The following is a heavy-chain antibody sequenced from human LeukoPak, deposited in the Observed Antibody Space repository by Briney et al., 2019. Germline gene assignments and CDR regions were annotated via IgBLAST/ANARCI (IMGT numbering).Heavy chain of an antibody. CDR1: GGFISSCY. J-gene: IGHJ4*02. V-gene: IGHV4-59*01. CDR2: IYYSGST. Sequence: SETLSLTSSAAGGFISSCYWIWFRHPARRGREGWGYIYYSGSTNYNPSLKRRVTITVDTSKNQFSLKLSSVTAADTAMYYPARENRGHGDHFDYWGQGTLVTVSS. CDR3: ARENRGHGDHFDY. D-gene: IGHD4-17*01.